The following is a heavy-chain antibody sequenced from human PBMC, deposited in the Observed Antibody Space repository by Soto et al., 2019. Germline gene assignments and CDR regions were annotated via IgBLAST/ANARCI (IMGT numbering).Heavy chain of an antibody. J-gene: IGHJ3*02. V-gene: IGHV4-34*01. CDR1: GGSFSGYY. CDR2: INHSGST. D-gene: IGHD6-19*01. Sequence: SETLSLTCAVYGGSFSGYYWSWIRQPPGKGLEWIGEINHSGSTNYNASLKSRVTISLDTSKNQFSLKLSSVTAADTAVYYCARDFGRIAVAGTGAFDIWGQGTMVTVSS. CDR3: ARDFGRIAVAGTGAFDI.